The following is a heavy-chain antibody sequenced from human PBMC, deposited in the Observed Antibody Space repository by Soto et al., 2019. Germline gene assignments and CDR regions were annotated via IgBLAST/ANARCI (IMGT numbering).Heavy chain of an antibody. D-gene: IGHD3-10*01. CDR1: GGSISSSSDY. CDR2: IYYSGST. J-gene: IGHJ6*02. CDR3: ARLPNYYGSGSYSPGYYYYGMDV. V-gene: IGHV4-39*01. Sequence: PSETLSLTCTVSGGSISSSSDYWGWIRQPPGKGLEWIGSIYYSGSTYYNPSLKSRVTISVDTSKNQFSLKLSSVTAADTAVYYCARLPNYYGSGSYSPGYYYYGMDVWGQGTTVTVSS.